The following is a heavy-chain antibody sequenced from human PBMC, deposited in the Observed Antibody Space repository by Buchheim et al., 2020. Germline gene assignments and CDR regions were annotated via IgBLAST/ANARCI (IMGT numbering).Heavy chain of an antibody. D-gene: IGHD3-3*01. CDR1: GYTFTSYD. J-gene: IGHJ2*01. V-gene: IGHV1-8*01. CDR2: MNPNSGNT. Sequence: QVQLVQSGAEVKKPGASVKVSCKASGYTFTSYDINWVRQATGPGLEWMGWMNPNSGNTGYAQKFQGRVTITRNTSISTAYMELSSLRSEDTAVYYCARGLGRIFGVVIIVWYFDLWGRGTL. CDR3: ARGLGRIFGVVIIVWYFDL.